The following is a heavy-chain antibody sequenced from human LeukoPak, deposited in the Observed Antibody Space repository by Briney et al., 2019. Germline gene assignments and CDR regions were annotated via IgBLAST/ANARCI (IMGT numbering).Heavy chain of an antibody. J-gene: IGHJ6*03. Sequence: GSLRLSCAASGFIFSNAWMSWVRQAPGKGLEWVGEINHSGSTNYNPSLKSRVTISVDTSKNQFSLKLSSVTAADTAVYYCARLRGGYSSSWYRTNYYYYYMDVWGKGTTVTISS. V-gene: IGHV4-34*01. CDR3: ARLRGGYSSSWYRTNYYYYYMDV. CDR1: GFIFSNAW. CDR2: INHSGST. D-gene: IGHD6-13*01.